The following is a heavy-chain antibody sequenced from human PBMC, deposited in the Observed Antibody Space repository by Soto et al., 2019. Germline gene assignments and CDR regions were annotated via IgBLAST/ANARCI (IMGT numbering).Heavy chain of an antibody. CDR2: IIPIFGTA. Sequence: ASVKVSCKASGGTFSSYAISWVRQAPGQGLEWMGGIIPIFGTANYAQKFQGRVTITADESTSTAYMELSSLRSEDTAVYYCARENGAFYGMDVRGQGTTVTVSS. D-gene: IGHD2-8*01. J-gene: IGHJ6*02. CDR3: ARENGAFYGMDV. CDR1: GGTFSSYA. V-gene: IGHV1-69*13.